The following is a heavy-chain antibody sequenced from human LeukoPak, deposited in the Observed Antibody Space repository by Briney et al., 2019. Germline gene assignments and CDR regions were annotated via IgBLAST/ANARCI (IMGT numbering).Heavy chain of an antibody. J-gene: IGHJ4*02. CDR1: GFTFSSYW. Sequence: GGSLRLSCAASGFTFSSYWVTWVRQAPGKGLEWVANLNPDGSRKFYVDSVKGRFTISRDNAKNSLYLQMHSLRAEDTALYYCARDAYDDSSESRGQGTLVTVSS. D-gene: IGHD3-3*01. V-gene: IGHV3-7*01. CDR3: ARDAYDDSSES. CDR2: LNPDGSRK.